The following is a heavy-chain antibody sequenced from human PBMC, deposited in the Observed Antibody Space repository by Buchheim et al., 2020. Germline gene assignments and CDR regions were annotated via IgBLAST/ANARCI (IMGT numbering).Heavy chain of an antibody. CDR2: IRSKANNYAP. D-gene: IGHD2-15*01. J-gene: IGHJ4*02. CDR1: GFTFSDSA. V-gene: IGHV3-73*02. CDR3: TRFYSEYYFDY. Sequence: EVQLVESGGGLVQPGGSLKLSCAASGFTFSDSAMHWVRQASGKGLEWVGRIRSKANNYAPAYAASVKGRFTIPRDDSKKTAYLQMDSLKTEDTAVYYCTRFYSEYYFDYWGQGIL.